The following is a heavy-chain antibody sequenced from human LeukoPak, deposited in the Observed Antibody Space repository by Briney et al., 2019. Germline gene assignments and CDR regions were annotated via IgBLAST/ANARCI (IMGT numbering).Heavy chain of an antibody. V-gene: IGHV3-74*01. Sequence: PGGSLRLSCAASGFTFSSYWMHWVRQAPGKGLVWVSRISSDGSSTSYADSVKGRFTISRDNAKNTLYLQMNSLRAEDTAVYYCARLRDGYNSEIDYWGQGTLVTVSS. CDR3: ARLRDGYNSEIDY. CDR1: GFTFSSYW. CDR2: ISSDGSST. D-gene: IGHD5-24*01. J-gene: IGHJ4*02.